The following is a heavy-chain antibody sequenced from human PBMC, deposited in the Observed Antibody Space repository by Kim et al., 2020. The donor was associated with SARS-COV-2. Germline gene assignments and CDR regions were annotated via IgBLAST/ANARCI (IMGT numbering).Heavy chain of an antibody. Sequence: SETLSLTCTVSGGSISSSSYYWGWIRQPPGKGLEWIGSIYYSGSTYYNPSLKSRVTISVDTSKNQFSLKLSSVTAADTAVYYCARRRPGDRAFDIWGQGTMVTVSS. V-gene: IGHV4-39*01. CDR3: ARRRPGDRAFDI. J-gene: IGHJ3*02. D-gene: IGHD7-27*01. CDR1: GGSISSSSYY. CDR2: IYYSGST.